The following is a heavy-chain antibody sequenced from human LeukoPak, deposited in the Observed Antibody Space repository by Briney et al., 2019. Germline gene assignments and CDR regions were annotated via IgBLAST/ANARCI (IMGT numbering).Heavy chain of an antibody. Sequence: GGSLRLSCAASGFTFSSYWMGWVRQAPGKRLEWVGRITSKTDGGTTDYAAPVKGRFTISRDDSKNTLRLQMNSLKTEDTAVYYCTTERNFYDSLSFDYWGQGTLVTVSS. CDR2: ITSKTDGGTT. D-gene: IGHD3-22*01. J-gene: IGHJ4*02. CDR1: GFTFSSYW. V-gene: IGHV3-15*01. CDR3: TTERNFYDSLSFDY.